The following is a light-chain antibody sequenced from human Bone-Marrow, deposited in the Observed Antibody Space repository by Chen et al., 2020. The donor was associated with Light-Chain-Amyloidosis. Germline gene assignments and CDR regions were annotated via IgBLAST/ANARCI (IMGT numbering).Light chain of an antibody. V-gene: IGLV3-25*03. CDR3: QSADSSGTYEVI. J-gene: IGLJ2*01. CDR1: DLPTKY. CDR2: RDT. Sequence: SYELTQPPSVSVSPGQTARITCSGDDLPTKYAYWYQQKPGRAPVLVIHRDTERPSWISERCSGSSSGTTATLTISGVQAEDEADYHCQSADSSGTYEVIFGGGTKLTVL.